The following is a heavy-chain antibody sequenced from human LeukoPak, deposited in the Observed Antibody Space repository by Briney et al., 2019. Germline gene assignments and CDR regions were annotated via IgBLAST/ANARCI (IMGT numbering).Heavy chain of an antibody. CDR2: INDSGST. CDR1: GGSVSGYY. D-gene: IGHD3-16*02. V-gene: IGHV4-34*01. CDR3: ARPPWGSYRPYYMDV. J-gene: IGHJ6*03. Sequence: PSETLSLTCAVYGGSVSGYYWSWIPQPPGKGLEWMGEINDSGSTNYNPSRKSRVTISVDPSKNPFSLKLSSVTAADTAVYYCARPPWGSYRPYYMDVWGKGTTVPVSS.